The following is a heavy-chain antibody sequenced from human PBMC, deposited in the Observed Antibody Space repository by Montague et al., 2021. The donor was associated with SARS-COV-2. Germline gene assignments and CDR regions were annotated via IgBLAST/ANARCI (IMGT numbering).Heavy chain of an antibody. D-gene: IGHD2/OR15-2a*01. CDR1: GGSISSYY. CDR2: IYYSGST. V-gene: IGHV4-59*01. J-gene: IGHJ4*02. Sequence: SETLSLTCTVSGGSISSYYWSWIRQPPGKGLEWIGYIYYSGSTNYNPSLKSRVTISVDTSKNQPSLRLSSVTAADTAVYYCARDLPPSRPRNPVWGQGTLVTVSS. CDR3: ARDLPPSRPRNPV.